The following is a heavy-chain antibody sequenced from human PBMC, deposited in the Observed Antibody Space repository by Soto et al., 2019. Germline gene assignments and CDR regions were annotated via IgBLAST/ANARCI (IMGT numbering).Heavy chain of an antibody. D-gene: IGHD6-19*01. Sequence: ASVKVSCKASGYTFTSYDINWVRQATGQGLEWMGWMNPNSGNTGYAQKFQGRVTMTRNTSISTAYMELSSLRSEDTAVYYCARVDSSGWAYYYYYMDVWGKGTTATVSS. CDR2: MNPNSGNT. CDR3: ARVDSSGWAYYYYYMDV. J-gene: IGHJ6*03. CDR1: GYTFTSYD. V-gene: IGHV1-8*01.